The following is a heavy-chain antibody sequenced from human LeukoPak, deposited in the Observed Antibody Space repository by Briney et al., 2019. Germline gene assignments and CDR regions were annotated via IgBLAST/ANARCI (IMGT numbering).Heavy chain of an antibody. CDR3: ARAGDIVVVVAAFDI. CDR2: ISSSGSTI. J-gene: IGHJ3*02. V-gene: IGHV3-48*03. Sequence: GGSLRLSCAASGFTSSSYEMNWVRQAPGKGLEWVSYISSSGSTIYYADSVKGRFTISRDNAKNSLYLQMNSLRAEDTAVYYCARAGDIVVVVAAFDIWGQGTMVTVSS. CDR1: GFTSSSYE. D-gene: IGHD2-15*01.